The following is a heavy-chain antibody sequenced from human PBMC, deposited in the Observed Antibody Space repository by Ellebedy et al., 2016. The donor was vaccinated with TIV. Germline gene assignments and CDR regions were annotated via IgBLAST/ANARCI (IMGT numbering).Heavy chain of an antibody. CDR2: MNPNSANT. D-gene: IGHD3-3*01. CDR3: ARGDNYDPLDY. Sequence: ASVKVSCXASGYTFTSYDINWVRQVRQATGQGLEWMGWMNPNSANTGYAQKFQGRVTMTRNTSISTAYMELSSLRSEDTAVYYCARGDNYDPLDYWGQGTLVTVSS. V-gene: IGHV1-8*01. J-gene: IGHJ4*02. CDR1: GYTFTSYD.